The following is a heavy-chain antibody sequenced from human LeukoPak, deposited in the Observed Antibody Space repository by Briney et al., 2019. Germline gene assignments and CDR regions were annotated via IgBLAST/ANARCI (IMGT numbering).Heavy chain of an antibody. CDR3: ARWDYDSSGYALYYFDY. D-gene: IGHD3-22*01. CDR2: INTYTGNP. CDR1: GYTFTSYA. Sequence: ASVTVSFKASGYTFTSYAMNWVRQAPGQGPEWMGWINTYTGNPTYAQGFTGRFVFSLDTSVSTAYLQISSLKAEDTAVYYCARWDYDSSGYALYYFDYWGQGTLVTVSS. V-gene: IGHV7-4-1*02. J-gene: IGHJ4*02.